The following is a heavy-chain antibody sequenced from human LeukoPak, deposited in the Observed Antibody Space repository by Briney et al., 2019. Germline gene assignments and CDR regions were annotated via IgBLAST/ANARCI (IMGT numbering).Heavy chain of an antibody. D-gene: IGHD3-10*01. CDR3: ARGPVRTYYYGSGSYPGRGPFDP. Sequence: PSETLALTCAAYGGSFSGYYWSWIRQPPGKALEWIGEINHSGSTNYSPSLKSRVTISVDTSKNQFSLKLSSVTAADTAVYYCARGPVRTYYYGSGSYPGRGPFDPWGQGTLVTVSS. CDR2: INHSGST. J-gene: IGHJ5*02. V-gene: IGHV4-34*01. CDR1: GGSFSGYY.